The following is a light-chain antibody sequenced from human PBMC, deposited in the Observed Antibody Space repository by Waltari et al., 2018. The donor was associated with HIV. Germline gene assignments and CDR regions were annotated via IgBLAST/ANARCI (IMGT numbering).Light chain of an antibody. J-gene: IGLJ2*01. V-gene: IGLV2-23*01. CDR3: CAYAGPTGLSEV. Sequence: SALTQPASVSGSPGQSITTSCTGTSRDTGTYNYVTWYHQHPGKAPKLLIYDAGTRPSGVSDRFSGSKSGNTAALTISGLQSEDEADYHCCAYAGPTGLSEVFGGGTKLTVL. CDR2: DAG. CDR1: SRDTGTYNY.